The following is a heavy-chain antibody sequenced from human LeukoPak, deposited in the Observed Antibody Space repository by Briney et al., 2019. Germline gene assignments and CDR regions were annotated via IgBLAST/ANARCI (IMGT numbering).Heavy chain of an antibody. CDR3: AKDRRGYYYDSSGFDY. CDR2: ISWDGDIT. Sequence: GGSLRLSCAASGFTFDDFSMHWVRQAPGKGLEWLSLISWDGDITYYAESVKGRFTVSRDNAKNSLYLQMNSLRAEDMALYYCAKDRRGYYYDSSGFDYWGQGTLVTVSS. D-gene: IGHD3-22*01. V-gene: IGHV3-43*01. J-gene: IGHJ4*02. CDR1: GFTFDDFS.